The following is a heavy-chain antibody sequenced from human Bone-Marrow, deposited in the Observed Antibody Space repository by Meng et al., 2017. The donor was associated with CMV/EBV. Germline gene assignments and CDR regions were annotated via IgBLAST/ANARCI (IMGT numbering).Heavy chain of an antibody. CDR1: GYSLSSGYY. CDR3: ARHWRGWELLNYYYGMDV. V-gene: IGHV4-38-2*02. Sequence: SETLSLTCTVSGYSLSSGYYWGWIRQPPGKGLEWFGSNYHSESTYYNPSLKRRVTISVDTSKNQFSLKLSSVTAADTAVYYCARHWRGWELLNYYYGMDVWGQGTTVTVSS. J-gene: IGHJ6*02. D-gene: IGHD1-26*01. CDR2: NYHSEST.